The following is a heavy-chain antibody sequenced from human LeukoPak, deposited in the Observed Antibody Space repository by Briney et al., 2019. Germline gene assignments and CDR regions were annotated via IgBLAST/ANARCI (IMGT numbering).Heavy chain of an antibody. J-gene: IGHJ2*01. CDR3: ARDWEGLGEYWYFDL. CDR2: INPNSGGT. Sequence: GASVKVSCKASGYTFTGYYMHWVRQAPGQGLEWMGWINPNSGGTNYAQKFQGRVTMTRDTSISTAYMELSRLSSDDTAVYYCARDWEGLGEYWYFDLWGRGTLVTVSS. D-gene: IGHD1-26*01. V-gene: IGHV1-2*02. CDR1: GYTFTGYY.